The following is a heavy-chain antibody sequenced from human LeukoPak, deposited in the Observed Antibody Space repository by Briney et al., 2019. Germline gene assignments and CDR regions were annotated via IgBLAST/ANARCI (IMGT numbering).Heavy chain of an antibody. CDR3: ARDVVVTSSPDAFDI. J-gene: IGHJ3*02. Sequence: SETLSPTCAVSGDSVISGGYYWTWIRQHPGKGLEWIGSISNSGTTSYNPSLESRVSISVDTSNNQFSLRLSSVTAADTAVYYCARDVVVTSSPDAFDIWGQGTMVTVSS. CDR2: ISNSGTT. V-gene: IGHV4-31*11. D-gene: IGHD2-21*02. CDR1: GDSVISGGYY.